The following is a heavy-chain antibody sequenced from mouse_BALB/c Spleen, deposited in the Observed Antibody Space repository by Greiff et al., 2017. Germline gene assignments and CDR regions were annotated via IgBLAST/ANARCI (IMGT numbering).Heavy chain of an antibody. Sequence: EVQLQESGPGLVKPSQTVSLTCTVTGISITTGNYRWSWIRQFPGNKLEWIGYIYYSGTITYNPSLTSRTTITRDTSKNQFFLEMNSLTAEDTATYYCARGTPYYYGSSHYAMDYWGQGTSVTVSS. V-gene: IGHV3-5*02. CDR1: GISITTGNYR. CDR2: IYYSGTI. D-gene: IGHD1-1*01. J-gene: IGHJ4*01. CDR3: ARGTPYYYGSSHYAMDY.